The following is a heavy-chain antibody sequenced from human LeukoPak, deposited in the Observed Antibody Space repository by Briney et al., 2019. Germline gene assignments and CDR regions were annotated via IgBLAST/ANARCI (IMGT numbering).Heavy chain of an antibody. J-gene: IGHJ4*02. CDR1: GYTFKNYD. V-gene: IGHV1-8*01. CDR2: MNPYSGDR. Sequence: ASVKVSCKASGYTFKNYDINWVRQVNGQGLEWMGWMNPYSGDRGYAQKFQGRVSITSDTSISTAYLELSSLRSDDTAVYFCARTTSLTASGYDYWGQGTLVTVSS. CDR3: ARTTSLTASGYDY. D-gene: IGHD4-17*01.